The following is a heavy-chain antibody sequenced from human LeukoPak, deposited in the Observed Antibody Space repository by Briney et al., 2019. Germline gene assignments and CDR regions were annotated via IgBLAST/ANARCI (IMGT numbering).Heavy chain of an antibody. V-gene: IGHV4-39*01. D-gene: IGHD3-10*01. CDR3: ARTGNTAVPPYFDY. CDR2: IYYSGST. Sequence: SETLSLNCTVSGGSISSSDYCWGWIRQPPGKGLEWIGTIYYSGSTYYNPSLNSRVTISVDTSKNQFSLKLSSVTAADTAVHYCARTGNTAVPPYFDYWGQGALVTVSS. J-gene: IGHJ4*02. CDR1: GGSISSSDYC.